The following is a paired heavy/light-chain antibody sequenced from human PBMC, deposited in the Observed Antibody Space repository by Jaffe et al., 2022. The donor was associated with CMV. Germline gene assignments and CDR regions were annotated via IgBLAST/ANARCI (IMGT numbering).Heavy chain of an antibody. CDR2: IIPVFDSP. D-gene: IGHD3-10*01. CDR3: ARGQRGEVNDALDF. CDR1: GDTFSTYS. V-gene: IGHV1-69*01. Sequence: QVQLEQSGAEVKKPGSSVKVSCKSSGDTFSTYSINWVRQAPGQGLEWMGGIIPVFDSPYYAHKFLGRVTITADVSTSTTYMNLHRLTSDDTAIYFCARGQRGEVNDALDFWGQGTIVTVSS. J-gene: IGHJ3*01.
Light chain of an antibody. V-gene: IGKV3-20*01. CDR2: AAS. J-gene: IGKJ2*03. CDR1: ESIRNNY. CDR3: QQYGSSPPNS. Sequence: EIVLTQSPGTLSLSRGERATLSCRASESIRNNYVAWYQQKPGQAPRLLIYAASSRATGIPDRFSGSGSGADFTLSISRLEPEDFAVYYCQQYGSSPPNSFGQGTKVEIK.